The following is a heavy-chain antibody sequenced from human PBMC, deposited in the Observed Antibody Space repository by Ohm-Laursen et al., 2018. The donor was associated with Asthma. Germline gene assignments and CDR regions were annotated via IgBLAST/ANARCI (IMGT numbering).Heavy chain of an antibody. J-gene: IGHJ6*02. Sequence: SLRLSCSASGFTFSSYGMHWVRRAPGKGLEWVAVISYDGSNKYYADSVKGRFTISGDNSKNTLYLQMNSLRAEDTAVYYCAKVIASLYGMDVWGQGTTVTVSS. CDR1: GFTFSSYG. D-gene: IGHD2-15*01. CDR3: AKVIASLYGMDV. CDR2: ISYDGSNK. V-gene: IGHV3-30*18.